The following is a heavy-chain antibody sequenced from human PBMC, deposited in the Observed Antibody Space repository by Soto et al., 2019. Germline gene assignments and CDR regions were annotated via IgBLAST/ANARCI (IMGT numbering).Heavy chain of an antibody. J-gene: IGHJ4*02. V-gene: IGHV3-30*03. CDR2: ISRYGGTK. CDR3: TGEVASGY. D-gene: IGHD2-8*02. CDR1: GFTVCTYG. Sequence: QVHLVESGGGVVQLGRSLRLSCAVSGFTVCTYGMHWVRQAPGKGLEWVAVISRYGGTKFYADSVKGRFTISRDNSRNTLFLEMNSLRGDDMAVYYCTGEVASGYWGQGTLVTVSS.